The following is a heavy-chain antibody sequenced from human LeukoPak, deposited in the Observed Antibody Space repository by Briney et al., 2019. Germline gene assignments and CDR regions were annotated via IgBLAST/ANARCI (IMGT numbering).Heavy chain of an antibody. D-gene: IGHD5-18*01. CDR1: GGSISSYY. CDR3: ARDRWLGY. J-gene: IGHJ4*02. CDR2: TYYSGST. V-gene: IGHV4-59*01. Sequence: KPSETLSLTCTVSGGSISSYYWSWVRQPPGKGLEWIGYTYYSGSTNYNPSLESRVTISVDTSKNQFSLKVSSVTAADTAVYYCARDRWLGYWGQGTLVTVSS.